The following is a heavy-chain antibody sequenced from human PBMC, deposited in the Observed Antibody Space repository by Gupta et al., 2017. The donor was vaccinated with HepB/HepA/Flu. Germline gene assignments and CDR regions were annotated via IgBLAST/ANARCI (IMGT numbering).Heavy chain of an antibody. Sequence: QVQLVESGGGVVQPGRSLRLSCAASGFTFSSYAMHCVLQAPGKGLEWVAVISYDGSNKYYADSVKGRFTISRDNSKNTLYLQMNSLRAEDTAVYYCARDPTHMVRGAHPRWFDPWGQGTLVTVSS. J-gene: IGHJ5*02. CDR2: ISYDGSNK. CDR1: GFTFSSYA. D-gene: IGHD3-10*01. CDR3: ARDPTHMVRGAHPRWFDP. V-gene: IGHV3-30-3*01.